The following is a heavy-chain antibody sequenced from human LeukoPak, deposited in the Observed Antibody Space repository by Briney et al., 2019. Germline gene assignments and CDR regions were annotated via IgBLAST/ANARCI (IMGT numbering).Heavy chain of an antibody. CDR1: GFTFSNAW. Sequence: PGGSLRLSCAASGFTFSNAWMSWVRQAPGKGLEWVGRIKSKTDGGATDYAAPVKGRFTISRDDSKNTLYLQMNSLKTEDTAVYYCTTGPMGRLVVRGVIRTADYWGQGTLVTVSS. CDR2: IKSKTDGGAT. J-gene: IGHJ4*02. D-gene: IGHD3-10*01. V-gene: IGHV3-15*01. CDR3: TTGPMGRLVVRGVIRTADY.